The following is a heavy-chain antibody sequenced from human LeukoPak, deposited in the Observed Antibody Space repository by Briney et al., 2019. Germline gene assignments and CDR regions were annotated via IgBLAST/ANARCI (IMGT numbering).Heavy chain of an antibody. D-gene: IGHD6-6*01. CDR2: INPNSGGT. V-gene: IGHV1-2*02. CDR3: ARLYRSSSPKDAFDI. Sequence: GASVKVSCKASGYTFTGYYMHWVRQAPGQGLEWMGWINPNSGGTNYAQKFQGRVTMTRDTSISTAYMELSRLRSDDTAVYYCARLYRSSSPKDAFDIWGQGTMVTVSS. J-gene: IGHJ3*02. CDR1: GYTFTGYY.